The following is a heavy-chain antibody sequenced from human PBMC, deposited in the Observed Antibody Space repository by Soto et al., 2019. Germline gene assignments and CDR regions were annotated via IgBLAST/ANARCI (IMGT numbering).Heavy chain of an antibody. V-gene: IGHV1-46*01. CDR3: AREEGIYCTYGVCHPDNDGYYYYGMDV. CDR2: INPSGGST. D-gene: IGHD2-8*01. J-gene: IGHJ6*02. CDR1: GYTFTSYY. Sequence: GASVKVSCKASGYTFTSYYMHWVRQAPGQGLEWMGIINPSGGSTSYAQKFQGRVTMTRDTSTSTVYMELSSLRSEDTAVYYCAREEGIYCTYGVCHPDNDGYYYYGMDVWGQGTTVTVSS.